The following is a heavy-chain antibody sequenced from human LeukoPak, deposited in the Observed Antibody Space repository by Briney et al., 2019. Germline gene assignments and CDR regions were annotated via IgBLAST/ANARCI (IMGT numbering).Heavy chain of an antibody. Sequence: SETLSLTCTVSGYSISSGYYWGWIRQPPGKGLEWIGSIYHSGSTYYNPSLKSRVTISVDTSKNQFPLKLSSVTAADTAVYYCARGPRYYGSDWGQGTLVTVSS. J-gene: IGHJ4*02. D-gene: IGHD3-10*01. CDR1: GYSISSGYY. CDR3: ARGPRYYGSD. CDR2: IYHSGST. V-gene: IGHV4-38-2*02.